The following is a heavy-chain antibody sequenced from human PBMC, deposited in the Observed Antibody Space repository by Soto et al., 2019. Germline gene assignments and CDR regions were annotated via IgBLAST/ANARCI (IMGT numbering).Heavy chain of an antibody. CDR2: IWYDGSNK. CDR3: ARGGSYGASEYFQH. D-gene: IGHD1-26*01. Sequence: ESGGGVVQPGRSLRLSCAASGFTFSSYGMHWVRQAPGKGLEWVAVIWYDGSNKYYADSVKGRFTISRDNSKNTLYLQMNSLRAEDTAVYYCARGGSYGASEYFQHWGQGTLVTVSS. CDR1: GFTFSSYG. V-gene: IGHV3-33*01. J-gene: IGHJ1*01.